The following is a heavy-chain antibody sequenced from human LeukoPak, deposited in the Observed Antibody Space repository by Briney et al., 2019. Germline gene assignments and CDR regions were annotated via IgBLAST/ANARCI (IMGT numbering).Heavy chain of an antibody. V-gene: IGHV5-51*01. CDR2: IYPGDSDT. D-gene: IGHD3-3*01. J-gene: IGHJ6*02. CDR1: GCRFTSHW. Sequence: GESLKISCKSSGCRFTSHWISWVRQMPGKGLEWMGIIYPGDSDTRYSPSFQGHVTISADKSISTAYLQWSSLKASDTAMYYCARLNGVSIFGVGYYGMDVWGQGTTVTVSS. CDR3: ARLNGVSIFGVGYYGMDV.